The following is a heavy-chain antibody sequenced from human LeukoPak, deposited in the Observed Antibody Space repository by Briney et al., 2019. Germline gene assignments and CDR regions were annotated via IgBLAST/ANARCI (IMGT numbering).Heavy chain of an antibody. CDR1: GFTFDDYG. CDR3: ATNPPGRTYLQD. J-gene: IGHJ1*01. D-gene: IGHD1-1*01. Sequence: GGSPRLSCAASGFTFDDYGMTWVRHVPGKGLEWVDEINWIGDTTRYGDSVKGRFTISRDNAKNSLDLQINSLRVEDTAFYYCATNPPGRTYLQDWGQGTLVTVSS. V-gene: IGHV3-20*04. CDR2: INWIGDTT.